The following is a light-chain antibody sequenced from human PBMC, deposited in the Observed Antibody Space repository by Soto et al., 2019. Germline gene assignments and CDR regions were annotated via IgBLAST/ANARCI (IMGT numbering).Light chain of an antibody. CDR1: QSVAGN. V-gene: IGKV3-15*01. Sequence: EIVMTQSPATLSVSPGEGATLSCWASQSVAGNLAWYQQKPGQAPRLLIYGAFTRATGIPATFSGSGSGTEFTLTISSLQSEDFAVYYCQQYNKWPLTFGGGTKLEIK. J-gene: IGKJ4*01. CDR2: GAF. CDR3: QQYNKWPLT.